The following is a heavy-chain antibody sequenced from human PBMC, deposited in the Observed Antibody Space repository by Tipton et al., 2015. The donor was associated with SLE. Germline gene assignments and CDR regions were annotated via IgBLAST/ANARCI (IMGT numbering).Heavy chain of an antibody. J-gene: IGHJ6*03. CDR1: GGSISSGSYY. CDR3: ARDHYYYYYMDV. V-gene: IGHV4-61*02. Sequence: TLSLTCTVSGGSISSGSYYWSWIRQPAGKGLEWIGRIYTSGSTNYNPSLKSRVTISVGTSKNQFSLKLSSVTAADTAVYYCARDHYYYYYMDVWGKGTTVTVSS. CDR2: IYTSGST.